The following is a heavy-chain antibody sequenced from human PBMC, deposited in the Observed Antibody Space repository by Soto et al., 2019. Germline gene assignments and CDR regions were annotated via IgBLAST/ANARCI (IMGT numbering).Heavy chain of an antibody. V-gene: IGHV3-21*01. J-gene: IGHJ4*02. CDR2: ISSSSSYI. CDR1: GFTFSSYS. Sequence: QRLSCAASGFTFSSYSMNWVRQAQGKGLEWVSSISSSSSYIYYADSVKGRFTISRDNAKNSLYLQMNSLRAEDTAVYYCARDRIRGVIGYWGQGTLVTVSS. D-gene: IGHD2-15*01. CDR3: ARDRIRGVIGY.